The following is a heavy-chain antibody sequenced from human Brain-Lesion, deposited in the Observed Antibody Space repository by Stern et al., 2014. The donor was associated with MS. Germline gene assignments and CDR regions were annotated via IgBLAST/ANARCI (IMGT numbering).Heavy chain of an antibody. J-gene: IGHJ6*02. Sequence: VQLVESGAEVKKPGASVKVSCKTSGYIFTGYYIHWVRQAPGQGLEWMAWINPNTGGTKYGQEFQGRVTISRATSISTAYGDRSSLTSDDTAVYYCARDQRGITIFGVVTDYYYLGMDVWGQGTTVTVSS. V-gene: IGHV1-2*02. CDR2: INPNTGGT. CDR3: ARDQRGITIFGVVTDYYYLGMDV. CDR1: GYIFTGYY. D-gene: IGHD3-3*01.